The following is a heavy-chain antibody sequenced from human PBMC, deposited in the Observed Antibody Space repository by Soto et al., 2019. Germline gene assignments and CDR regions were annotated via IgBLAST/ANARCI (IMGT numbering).Heavy chain of an antibody. Sequence: ASVNVSCKASGGTFSSYAISWVRQTPGQGLEWMGGIIPIFGTANYAQKFQGRVTITADKSTSTAYMELSSLRSEDTAVYYCARVQQLVLISWFDPWGQGTLVTVSS. J-gene: IGHJ5*02. CDR1: GGTFSSYA. CDR2: IIPIFGTA. CDR3: ARVQQLVLISWFDP. V-gene: IGHV1-69*06. D-gene: IGHD6-13*01.